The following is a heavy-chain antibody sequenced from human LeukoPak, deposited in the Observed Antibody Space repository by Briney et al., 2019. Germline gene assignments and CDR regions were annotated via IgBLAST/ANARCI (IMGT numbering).Heavy chain of an antibody. J-gene: IGHJ3*02. Sequence: SETLSLTCSVSGGSINSDYWNWIRQPPGKGLEWIGYIYHGGSTNYNPSLKSRVTISIDKSKKQFSLKLISVTAADTAIYYCARVGGMTTINNAAFDIWGQGTMVTVSS. CDR2: IYHGGST. CDR3: ARVGGMTTINNAAFDI. D-gene: IGHD5-24*01. CDR1: GGSINSDY. V-gene: IGHV4-59*01.